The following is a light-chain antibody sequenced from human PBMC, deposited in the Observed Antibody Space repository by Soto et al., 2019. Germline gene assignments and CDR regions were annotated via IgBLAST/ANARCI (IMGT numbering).Light chain of an antibody. V-gene: IGLV7-43*01. CDR2: GTS. CDR1: TGAVTSGDY. J-gene: IGLJ2*01. Sequence: QAVVTQEPSLTVSPGGTVTLTCASGTGAVTSGDYPNWFQQKPGQAPRALIYGTSNKHSWTPARFSGSLLGGKAALTLSGVPAEDEGEDSCLLYLGGAKLVFGGGTQVTV. CDR3: LLYLGGAKLV.